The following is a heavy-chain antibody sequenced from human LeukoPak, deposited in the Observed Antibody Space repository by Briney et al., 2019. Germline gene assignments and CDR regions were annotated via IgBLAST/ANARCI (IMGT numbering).Heavy chain of an antibody. CDR2: IRGSGDIT. CDR1: GFTFSSYG. J-gene: IGHJ5*01. V-gene: IGHV3-23*01. Sequence: GGSLRLSCAASGFTFSSYGMSWVRQAPGKGLEWVSGIRGSGDITFYADSVKGRFTISRDNSKNTLYLQMNSLRAEDTAVYYCARDRGSGWFVYWGQGTLVTVSS. CDR3: ARDRGSGWFVY. D-gene: IGHD6-19*01.